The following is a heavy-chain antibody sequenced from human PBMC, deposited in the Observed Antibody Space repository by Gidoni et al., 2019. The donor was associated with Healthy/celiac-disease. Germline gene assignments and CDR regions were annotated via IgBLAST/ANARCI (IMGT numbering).Heavy chain of an antibody. CDR1: GFTFDDYA. J-gene: IGHJ6*02. V-gene: IGHV3-9*01. Sequence: EVQLVEPGGGLVQPGSSLRLYCSASGFTFDDYAMHWVRQAPGKGLEWVSGISWNSGSIGYADSVKGRFTISRDNAKNSLYLQMNSLRAEDTALYYCAKDKLPLRVFGMDVWGQGTTVTVSS. D-gene: IGHD3-16*01. CDR2: ISWNSGSI. CDR3: AKDKLPLRVFGMDV.